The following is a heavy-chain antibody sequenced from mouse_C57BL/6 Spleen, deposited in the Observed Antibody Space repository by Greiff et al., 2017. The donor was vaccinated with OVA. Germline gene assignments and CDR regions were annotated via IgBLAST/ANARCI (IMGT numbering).Heavy chain of an antibody. CDR1: GYAFSSSW. CDR3: ARQVYYGSSPFAY. CDR2: IYPGDGDT. Sequence: QVQLQQSGPELVKPGASVKLSCKASGYAFSSSWMNWVKQRPGKGLEWIGRIYPGDGDTNYNGKFKGKATLTADKSSSTAYMQLSSLTSEDSAVYFCARQVYYGSSPFAYWGQGTLVTVSA. D-gene: IGHD1-1*01. V-gene: IGHV1-82*01. J-gene: IGHJ3*01.